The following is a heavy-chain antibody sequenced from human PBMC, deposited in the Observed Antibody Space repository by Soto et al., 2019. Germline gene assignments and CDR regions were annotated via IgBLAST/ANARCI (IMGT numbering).Heavy chain of an antibody. V-gene: IGHV5-10-1*01. J-gene: IGHJ6*02. CDR1: GYSFTSYW. Sequence: EVQLVQSGAEVKKPGESLRISCKGSGYSFTSYWISWVRQMPGKGLEWMGRIDPSDSYTNYSPSFQGHVTISADKSISTAYLQWGGLKASDTGMSYCARQGYAQQLGYYYYGMDVWGQGTTVTVSS. CDR3: ARQGYAQQLGYYYYGMDV. CDR2: IDPSDSYT. D-gene: IGHD6-13*01.